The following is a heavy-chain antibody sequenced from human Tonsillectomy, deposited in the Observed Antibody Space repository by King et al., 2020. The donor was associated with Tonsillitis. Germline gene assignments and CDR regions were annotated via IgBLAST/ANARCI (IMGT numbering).Heavy chain of an antibody. Sequence: VQLVESGGGLVQPGRSLRLSCAASGFTFDDYAMHWVRQAPGKGLEWGSGISWSSGSIDYTDSVKGRFTISRDNAKNSRYLQMNSLRAEDTALYYCAKDTSGYCSGGSCYSGFDYWGQGTLVTVSS. V-gene: IGHV3-9*01. D-gene: IGHD2-15*01. CDR1: GFTFDDYA. J-gene: IGHJ4*02. CDR2: ISWSSGSI. CDR3: AKDTSGYCSGGSCYSGFDY.